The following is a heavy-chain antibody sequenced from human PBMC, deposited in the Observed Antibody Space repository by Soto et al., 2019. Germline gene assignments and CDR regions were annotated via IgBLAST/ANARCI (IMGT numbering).Heavy chain of an antibody. J-gene: IGHJ6*02. CDR3: ARDLYCSFDYSYGMDV. CDR1: GGTFSSYA. CDR2: IIPIFGTA. V-gene: IGHV1-69*12. D-gene: IGHD2-21*01. Sequence: QVQLVQSGAEVKKPGSSVKVSCKASGGTFSSYAISWVRQAPGQGLEWMGGIIPIFGTANYAQKFQGRVTITAEESTSTAYMELSSLRSEDTAVSYCARDLYCSFDYSYGMDVWGQGATVTVSS.